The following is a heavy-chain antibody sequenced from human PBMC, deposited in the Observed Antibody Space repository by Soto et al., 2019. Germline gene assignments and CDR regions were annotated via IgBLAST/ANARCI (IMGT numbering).Heavy chain of an antibody. J-gene: IGHJ4*02. CDR3: ATGGSGTYYLGPLDY. CDR1: AFSLKTYW. V-gene: IGHV3-7*01. CDR2: IRQYGDET. Sequence: EVQLVESGGGLVLPGGSLRLSCVGSAFSLKTYWMAWVRQAPGKGLECVANIRQYGDETFYVDSVKGRFTISRDNANNAVYLQRDNLRAEDTGVYYCATGGSGTYYLGPLDYWGQGIMVIVSS. D-gene: IGHD3-10*01.